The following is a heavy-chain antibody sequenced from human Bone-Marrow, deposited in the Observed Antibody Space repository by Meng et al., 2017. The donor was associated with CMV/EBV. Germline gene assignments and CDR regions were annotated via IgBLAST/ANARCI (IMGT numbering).Heavy chain of an antibody. V-gene: IGHV3-23*01. CDR3: AKMYCSSTSCVGNWFDP. CDR2: ISGSGGST. J-gene: IGHJ5*02. Sequence: GESLKISCAASGFTFSSYAMSWVRQAPGKGLEWVSAISGSGGSTYYADSVKGRFTISRDNSKNTLYLQMNSLRAEDTAVYYCAKMYCSSTSCVGNWFDPWGQGPRVTVSS. CDR1: GFTFSSYA. D-gene: IGHD2-2*01.